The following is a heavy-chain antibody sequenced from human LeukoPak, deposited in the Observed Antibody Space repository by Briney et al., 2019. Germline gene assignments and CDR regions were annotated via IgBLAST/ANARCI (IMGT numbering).Heavy chain of an antibody. CDR1: GFTFSSYS. J-gene: IGHJ3*02. CDR3: ARDGWDGPRGTMIVMGAFDI. V-gene: IGHV3-48*01. CDR2: ISSSSSTI. D-gene: IGHD3-22*01. Sequence: SGGSLRLSCAASGFTFSSYSMNWVRQAPGKGLEWVSYISSSSSTIYYADSVKGRFTISRDNAKNSLYLQMNSLRAEDTAVYYCARDGWDGPRGTMIVMGAFDIWGQGTMVTVSS.